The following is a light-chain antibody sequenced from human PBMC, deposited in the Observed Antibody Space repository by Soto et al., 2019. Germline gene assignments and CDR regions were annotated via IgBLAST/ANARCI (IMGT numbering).Light chain of an antibody. CDR3: KLSSSAQLT. CDR2: AAS. V-gene: IGKV1-39*01. J-gene: IGKJ4*01. CDR1: QGIRND. Sequence: DIQMTQSPSSLSASVGDRVTITCRASQGIRNDLNWYQQKPGKAPKLLIYAASSLQSGVPSRFSGSGSGTDFTLTMSSLQPEESSSYFCKLSSSAQLTFGGGTKVEIK.